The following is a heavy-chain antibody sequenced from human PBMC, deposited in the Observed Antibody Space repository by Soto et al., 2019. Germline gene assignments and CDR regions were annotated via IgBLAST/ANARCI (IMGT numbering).Heavy chain of an antibody. D-gene: IGHD2-21*02. CDR2: ISGSGGST. CDR1: GFTFSSYA. Sequence: PGGSLRLSCAASGFTFSSYAMSWVRQAPGKGLEWVSAISGSGGSTYYADSVKGRFTISRDNSKNTLYLQMNSLRAEDTAVYYCAKGGPDYCGGDCYLYYFDYWGQGTLVTVSS. J-gene: IGHJ4*02. V-gene: IGHV3-23*01. CDR3: AKGGPDYCGGDCYLYYFDY.